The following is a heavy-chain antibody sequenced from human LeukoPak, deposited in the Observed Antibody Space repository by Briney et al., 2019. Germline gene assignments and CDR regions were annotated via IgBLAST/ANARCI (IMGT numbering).Heavy chain of an antibody. D-gene: IGHD6-19*01. CDR1: GYTFTSYG. CDR2: ISAYNGNT. V-gene: IGHV1-18*01. CDR3: ARVAYSSGWYGQIQSWFDP. J-gene: IGHJ5*02. Sequence: GASVTVSCTASGYTFTSYGISWVRQAPGQGLEWMGWISAYNGNTNYAQKLQGRVTMTTDTSTSTAYMELRSLRSDDTAVYYCARVAYSSGWYGQIQSWFDPWGQGTLVTVSS.